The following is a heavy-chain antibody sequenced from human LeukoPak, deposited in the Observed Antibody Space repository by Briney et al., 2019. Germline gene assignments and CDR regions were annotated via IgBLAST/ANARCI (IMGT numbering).Heavy chain of an antibody. CDR3: AKDNDVVVVPAARRRKTQQEKNWFDP. CDR2: IWYDGSNK. CDR1: GFTFSSYG. D-gene: IGHD2-2*01. J-gene: IGHJ5*02. Sequence: GRSLRLSCAASGFTFSSYGMHWVRQAPGKGLEWVAVIWYDGSNKYYADSVKGRFTISRDNSKNTLYLQMNSLRAEDTAVYYCAKDNDVVVVPAARRRKTQQEKNWFDPWGQGTLVTVSS. V-gene: IGHV3-33*06.